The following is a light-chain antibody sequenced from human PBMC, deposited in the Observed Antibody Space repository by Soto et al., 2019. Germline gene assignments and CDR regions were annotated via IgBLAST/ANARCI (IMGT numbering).Light chain of an antibody. V-gene: IGLV2-8*01. J-gene: IGLJ1*01. Sequence: QSVLTQPPSASGSPGQSVTISCTGTSSDVGGYNYVSWYQQHPGKAPKLMIYEVSKRPSGVPDRFSGSKSGNTASLTVSGLQAEDEDDYYCSSYAGINNFGVFGTGTKLTV. CDR1: SSDVGGYNY. CDR3: SSYAGINNFGV. CDR2: EVS.